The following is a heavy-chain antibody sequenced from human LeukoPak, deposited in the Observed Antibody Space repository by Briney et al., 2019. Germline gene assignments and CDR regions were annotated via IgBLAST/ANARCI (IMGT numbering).Heavy chain of an antibody. Sequence: PSETLSLTCTVSGGSISSGGYYWSWIRQPPGKGLEWIGYIYDSRNTNYNPSLKSRVTISVDTSKNQFSLKLSSVTAADTAVYYCARVSGHMGFDYWGQGTLVTVSS. J-gene: IGHJ4*02. V-gene: IGHV4-61*08. D-gene: IGHD2-21*01. CDR2: IYDSRNT. CDR3: ARVSGHMGFDY. CDR1: GGSISSGGYY.